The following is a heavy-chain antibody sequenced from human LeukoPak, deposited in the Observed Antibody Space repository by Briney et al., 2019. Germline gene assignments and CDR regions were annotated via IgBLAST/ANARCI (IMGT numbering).Heavy chain of an antibody. CDR2: INPSGGST. Sequence: ASVKVSCKASGYTFTSYYMHWVRQAPGQGLEWMGIINPSGGSTSYAQKFQGRVTMTRDMSTSTVYMELSSLRSEDTAVYYCAGDKPHMQCSSTSCYGLFGYWGQGTLVTVSS. CDR1: GYTFTSYY. D-gene: IGHD2-2*01. J-gene: IGHJ4*02. CDR3: AGDKPHMQCSSTSCYGLFGY. V-gene: IGHV1-46*01.